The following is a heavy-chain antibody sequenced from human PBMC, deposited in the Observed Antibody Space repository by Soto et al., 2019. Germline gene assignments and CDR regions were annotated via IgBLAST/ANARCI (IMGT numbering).Heavy chain of an antibody. J-gene: IGHJ5*01. Sequence: GGSLRLSCAASGFTFSTYTMNWVRQAPGKGLEWISSISSGSSYIYYAGSVKGRFTISRDNAKNSLFPQMNSLRADDTAVYYCARDILSGGAYPDSWGQGTKVTVSS. CDR1: GFTFSTYT. CDR2: ISSGSSYI. CDR3: ARDILSGGAYPDS. V-gene: IGHV3-21*01. D-gene: IGHD3-10*01.